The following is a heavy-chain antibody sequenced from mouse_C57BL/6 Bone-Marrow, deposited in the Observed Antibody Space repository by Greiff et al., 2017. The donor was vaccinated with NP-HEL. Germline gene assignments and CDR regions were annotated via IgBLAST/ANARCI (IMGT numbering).Heavy chain of an antibody. J-gene: IGHJ4*01. Sequence: EVKLVESGAELVRPGASVKLSCTASGFNIKDDYMHWVKQRPEQGLEWIGWIDPENGDTEYASKFQGKATITADTSSNTAYLQLSSLTSEDTAVYYCTTGDYGNGEDYWGQGTSVTVSS. V-gene: IGHV14-4*01. CDR3: TTGDYGNGEDY. CDR2: IDPENGDT. D-gene: IGHD2-1*01. CDR1: GFNIKDDY.